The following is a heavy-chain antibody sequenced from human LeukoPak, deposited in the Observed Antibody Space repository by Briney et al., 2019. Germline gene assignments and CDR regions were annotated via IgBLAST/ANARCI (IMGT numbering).Heavy chain of an antibody. CDR3: ARNDYSNYDAYYYYMDV. J-gene: IGHJ6*03. V-gene: IGHV4-59*01. CDR1: GGSISSYY. CDR2: IYYSGST. D-gene: IGHD4-11*01. Sequence: TSETLSLTCTVSGGSISSYYWSWIRQPPGKGLECIGYIYYSGSTNYNPSLKSRVTISVDTSKNQFSLKLSSVTAADTAVYYCARNDYSNYDAYYYYMDVWGKGTTVTVSS.